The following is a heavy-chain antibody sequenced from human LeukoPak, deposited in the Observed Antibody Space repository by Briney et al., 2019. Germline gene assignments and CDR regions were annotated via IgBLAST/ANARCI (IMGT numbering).Heavy chain of an antibody. D-gene: IGHD6-6*01. Sequence: GGSLRLSCAASGFTFSSYAMSWVRQAPGKGLEWVSAISGSGVNTYYADSVKGRFTISRDNSKNTLYLQMNSLRAEDTAVYYCAKSTSIAARPSDYWGQGALVTVSS. CDR2: ISGSGVNT. V-gene: IGHV3-23*01. J-gene: IGHJ4*02. CDR1: GFTFSSYA. CDR3: AKSTSIAARPSDY.